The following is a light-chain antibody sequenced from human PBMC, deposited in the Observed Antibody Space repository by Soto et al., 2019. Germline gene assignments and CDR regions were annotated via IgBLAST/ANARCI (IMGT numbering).Light chain of an antibody. Sequence: QSVLTQPPSASGTPGQRVTISCSGSSSNIGSNTVNWYQQLPGTAPKLLIYSNDQRPSGVPDRFSGSKSGTSASLAISGLQSEEEADYYCAAWDDRLSAVVFGGGTKLTVL. V-gene: IGLV1-44*01. CDR2: SND. CDR1: SSNIGSNT. J-gene: IGLJ2*01. CDR3: AAWDDRLSAVV.